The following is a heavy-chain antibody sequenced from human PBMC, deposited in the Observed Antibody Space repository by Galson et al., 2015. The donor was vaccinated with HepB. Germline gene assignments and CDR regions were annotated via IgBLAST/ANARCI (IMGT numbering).Heavy chain of an antibody. CDR3: ARVGTRRAFDI. Sequence: QSGAEVKKPGESLKISCKASGYTFTSYAMHWVRQAPGQRLEWMGWINAGNGNTKYSQKFQGRVTITRDTSASTAYMELSSLRSEDTAVYYCARVGTRRAFDIWGQGTMVTVSS. D-gene: IGHD6-13*01. J-gene: IGHJ3*02. CDR2: INAGNGNT. V-gene: IGHV1-3*01. CDR1: GYTFTSYA.